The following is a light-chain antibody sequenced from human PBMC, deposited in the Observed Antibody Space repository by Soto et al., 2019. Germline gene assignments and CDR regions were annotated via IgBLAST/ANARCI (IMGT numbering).Light chain of an antibody. CDR1: SSDVGGYNY. V-gene: IGLV2-14*01. CDR3: SSYTSSSTYV. CDR2: EVS. Sequence: QSALTQPASVSGSPGQSITISCTGTSSDVGGYNYVSWYQQHPGKAPKLMIYEVSHRPSGVSNRFSGSKSGNTASLTISGLQAEDEADYYCSSYTSSSTYVFGGGTKVTVL. J-gene: IGLJ3*02.